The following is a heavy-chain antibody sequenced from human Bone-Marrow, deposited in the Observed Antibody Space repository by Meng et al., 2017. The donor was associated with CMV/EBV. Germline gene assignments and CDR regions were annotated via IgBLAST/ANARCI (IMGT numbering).Heavy chain of an antibody. V-gene: IGHV4-39*07. Sequence: SETLSLTCTVSGGSISSSSYYWGWIRQPPGKGLEWIVSIYYSGSTYYNPSLKSRVTISVDTCKTQFSLKLSSVTAADTAVYYCARGWYSSSDYWGQGTLVTVAS. D-gene: IGHD6-6*01. CDR1: GGSISSSSYY. CDR3: ARGWYSSSDY. J-gene: IGHJ4*02. CDR2: IYYSGST.